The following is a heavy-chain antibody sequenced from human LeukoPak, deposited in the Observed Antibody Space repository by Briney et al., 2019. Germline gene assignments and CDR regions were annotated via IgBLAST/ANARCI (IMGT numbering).Heavy chain of an antibody. CDR1: GGSISSYY. CDR2: IYYSGST. J-gene: IGHJ4*02. D-gene: IGHD3-3*01. Sequence: KASETLSLTCTVSGGSISSYYWSWIRQPPGKGLEWIGYIYYSGSTNYNPSLKSRVTISVDTSKNQFSLKLSSVTAADTAVYYCARGTYYDFWLLDYWGQGTLVTVSS. V-gene: IGHV4-59*01. CDR3: ARGTYYDFWLLDY.